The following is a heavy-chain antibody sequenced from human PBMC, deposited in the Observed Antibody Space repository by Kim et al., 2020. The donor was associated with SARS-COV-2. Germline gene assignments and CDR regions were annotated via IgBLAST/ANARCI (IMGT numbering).Heavy chain of an antibody. V-gene: IGHV4-59*13. CDR1: GGSSSSYY. Sequence: SETLSLTCTVSGGSSSSYYWSWIRQPPGKGLEWIGYIYYSGSTNYNPSLKSRVTISVDTSKNQFSLKLSSVNAADTAVYYCATLATYDFWSGYFDYWGQG. J-gene: IGHJ4*02. CDR3: ATLATYDFWSGYFDY. D-gene: IGHD3-3*01. CDR2: IYYSGST.